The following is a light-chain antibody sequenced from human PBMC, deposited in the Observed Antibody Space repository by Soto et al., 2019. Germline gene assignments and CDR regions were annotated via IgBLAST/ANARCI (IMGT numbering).Light chain of an antibody. CDR1: SSDVGANNF. J-gene: IGLJ1*01. Sequence: QSALTQPASVSGSPGQSITISCTGTSSDVGANNFVSWYQQHPGKAPKLMICEVSNRPSGVSNRFSGSKSGNTAPLTISGLQAEDEADYYCNSYTNTGARVFGTGTKVTVL. CDR3: NSYTNTGARV. CDR2: EVS. V-gene: IGLV2-14*01.